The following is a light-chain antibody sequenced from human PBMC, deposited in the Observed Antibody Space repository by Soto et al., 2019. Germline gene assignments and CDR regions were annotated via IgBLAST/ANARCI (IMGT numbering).Light chain of an antibody. CDR2: EVS. J-gene: IGLJ1*01. V-gene: IGLV2-8*01. Sequence: QAVVTQPPSASGSPGQSVTISCTGTSSDVGGYNFVSWYQQHPGKAPKLMIYEVSKRPSGVPDRFSGSKSDNTASLTVSGLQAEDEADYYCSSYAGSNNRYVFGTGTKVTVL. CDR3: SSYAGSNNRYV. CDR1: SSDVGGYNF.